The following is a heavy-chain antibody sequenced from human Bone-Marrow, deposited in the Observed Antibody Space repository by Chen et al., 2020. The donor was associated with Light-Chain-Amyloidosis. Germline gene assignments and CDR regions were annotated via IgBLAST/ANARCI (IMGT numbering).Heavy chain of an antibody. CDR3: ARRRDGYNFDY. CDR2: SYPDDSDA. V-gene: IGHV5-51*01. D-gene: IGHD5-12*01. Sequence: EVQLEQSGPEVKKPGESQKISCKGSGYTFPNYWIGWVRQMPGKGLEWMGVSYPDDSDARYSPSFEGQVTISADKSITTAYLQWRSLKASDTAMYYCARRRDGYNFDYWGQGTLVTVSS. J-gene: IGHJ4*02. CDR1: GYTFPNYW.